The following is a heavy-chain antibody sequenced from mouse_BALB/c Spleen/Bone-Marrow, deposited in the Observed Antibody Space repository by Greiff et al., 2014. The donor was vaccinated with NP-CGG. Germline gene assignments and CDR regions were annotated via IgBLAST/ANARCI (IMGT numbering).Heavy chain of an antibody. CDR2: ITSGGGCT. J-gene: IGHJ4*01. D-gene: IGHD2-3*01. Sequence: EVKLMESGGGLVKPGGSLKLSCAASGFTFSSYTMSWVRQTPEKRLEWVATITSGGGCTYYPDSVKGRFTISRDNAKSTLYPQMSSLKSEDTAMYYCTRDLYDGYSYYAMDYWGQGTSVTVSS. V-gene: IGHV5-6-4*01. CDR1: GFTFSSYT. CDR3: TRDLYDGYSYYAMDY.